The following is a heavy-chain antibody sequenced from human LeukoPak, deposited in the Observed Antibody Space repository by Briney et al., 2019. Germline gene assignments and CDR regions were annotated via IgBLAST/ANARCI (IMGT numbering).Heavy chain of an antibody. D-gene: IGHD3-10*01. CDR3: VRSGGSAKVWGVIDAFGI. V-gene: IGHV5-51*01. Sequence: GESLKTPCKGSGYCFNSYWNDWVRQMPGKGLEWMGIIYPGDSDTRYSPSFQGQVTISADKSISTANLQWSSLKASDTAVYYCVRSGGSAKVWGVIDAFGIWGPRIMVTVSS. J-gene: IGHJ3*02. CDR2: IYPGDSDT. CDR1: GYCFNSYW.